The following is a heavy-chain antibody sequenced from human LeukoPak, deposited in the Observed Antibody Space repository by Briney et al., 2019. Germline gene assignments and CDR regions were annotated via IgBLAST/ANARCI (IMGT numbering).Heavy chain of an antibody. V-gene: IGHV1-69*13. D-gene: IGHD3-22*01. J-gene: IGHJ5*02. CDR2: IIPIFAST. CDR1: GGTFSSYV. CDR3: ALYYYDSSGYYRWFDP. Sequence: SVKVSCKASGGTFSSYVISWVRQAPGQGLEWMGRIIPIFASTDYAQKSQGRVTITADDSSSTAYMELISLRSEDTAVYYCALYYYDSSGYYRWFDPWGQGTLVTVSS.